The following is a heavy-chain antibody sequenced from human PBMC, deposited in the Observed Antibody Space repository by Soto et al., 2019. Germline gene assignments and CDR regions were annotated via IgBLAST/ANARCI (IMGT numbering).Heavy chain of an antibody. CDR1: GGTFSSYA. J-gene: IGHJ6*02. V-gene: IGHV1-69*06. CDR2: IIPIFGTE. D-gene: IGHD6-13*01. Sequence: QVQLVQSGAEVKKPGSSVRVSCKASGGTFSSYAISWVRQAPGQGLEWMGGIIPIFGTENYAQKFQGRVTITADKSTSTAYMELSSLRSADTAVYYCARDRIAGSKYYYGMDVWGQGTTVTVSS. CDR3: ARDRIAGSKYYYGMDV.